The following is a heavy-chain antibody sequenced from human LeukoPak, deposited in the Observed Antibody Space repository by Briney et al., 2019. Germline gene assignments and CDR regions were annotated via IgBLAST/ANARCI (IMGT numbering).Heavy chain of an antibody. J-gene: IGHJ4*02. CDR2: IFYTGGT. V-gene: IGHV4-59*01. D-gene: IGHD2-21*01. CDR1: GGSISNYC. CDR3: ARASWAYSPFDS. Sequence: SETLSLTCTISGGSISNYCWNWIRQPPGKGLEWVGYIFYTGGTNYNPSLKSRVAISEDTSKNQFSLKLTSVTAADTAVYYCARASWAYSPFDSWGQGTLVTVSS.